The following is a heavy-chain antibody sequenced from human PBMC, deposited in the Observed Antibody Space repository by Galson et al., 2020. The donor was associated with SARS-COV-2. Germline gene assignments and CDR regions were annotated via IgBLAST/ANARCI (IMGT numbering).Heavy chain of an antibody. CDR2: VCPEDGET. CDR1: AYTLTELS. V-gene: IGHV1-24*01. Sequence: RQEASVPVPCPASAYTLTELSMHWVRQAPGNALEWTGGVCPEDGETIYAQKFQGRVTMTQDTSTDTAYMELSSLRSEDTAVYYCATEWAIDGRMCLGYWGQGTLVTVS. J-gene: IGHJ4*02. D-gene: IGHD2-21*01. CDR3: ATEWAIDGRMCLGY.